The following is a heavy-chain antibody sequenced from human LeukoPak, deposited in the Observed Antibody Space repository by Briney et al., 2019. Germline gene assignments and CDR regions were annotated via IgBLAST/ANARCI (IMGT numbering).Heavy chain of an antibody. Sequence: GGSLRLSCAASGFTFSNYWMTWVRQAPGKGLEWVANINQDGSEKYYVDSVKGRFTISRDNAKNSLYLQMNSLRAEDTAVYYCARGPFVVISGWGQGTLVTVSS. D-gene: IGHD3-22*01. CDR2: INQDGSEK. J-gene: IGHJ4*02. CDR3: ARGPFVVISG. CDR1: GFTFSNYW. V-gene: IGHV3-7*01.